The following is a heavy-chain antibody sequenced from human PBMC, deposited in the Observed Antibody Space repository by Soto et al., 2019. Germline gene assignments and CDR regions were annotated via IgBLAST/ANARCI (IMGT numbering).Heavy chain of an antibody. CDR2: ISDSGIST. Sequence: GGSLRLSCAASGFTFSSYAMSWVRQAPGKGLEWVSTISDSGISTSYADSVKGRFTLSRDNSQKTLYLQMNSLRAEDTALYYCAKTWGYNYDYCGQGTLVTVSS. V-gene: IGHV3-23*01. J-gene: IGHJ4*02. CDR1: GFTFSSYA. D-gene: IGHD5-18*01. CDR3: AKTWGYNYDY.